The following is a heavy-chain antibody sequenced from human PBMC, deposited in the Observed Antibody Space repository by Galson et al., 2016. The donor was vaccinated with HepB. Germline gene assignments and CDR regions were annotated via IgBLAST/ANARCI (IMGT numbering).Heavy chain of an antibody. CDR1: GDSVTSDNTC. V-gene: IGHV6-1*01. CDR2: TYYRSKWFN. D-gene: IGHD1-14*01. J-gene: IGHJ3*01. Sequence: CAISGDSVTSDNTCWNWIRQSPSRGLEWLGRTYYRSKWFNDYADSVKSRITVTSDTSKNQFSLQLDSVTPDDTAAYFCTRGYMHTGMNVWGQGTLVTVSS. CDR3: TRGYMHTGMNV.